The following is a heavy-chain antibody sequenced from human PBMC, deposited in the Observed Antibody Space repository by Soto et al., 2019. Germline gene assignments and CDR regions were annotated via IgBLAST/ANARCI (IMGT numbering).Heavy chain of an antibody. J-gene: IGHJ4*02. Sequence: HPGGSLRLSCAASGISFSSYWMSWVRQAPGKGLEWVANIKPDGSEKYYVDSVKGRFAISRENAKASLYLQMNSLRAEDTAIYYCARDRVPSSGWNCFFDTWGQGALVTVSS. D-gene: IGHD6-19*01. CDR2: IKPDGSEK. CDR1: GISFSSYW. V-gene: IGHV3-7*01. CDR3: ARDRVPSSGWNCFFDT.